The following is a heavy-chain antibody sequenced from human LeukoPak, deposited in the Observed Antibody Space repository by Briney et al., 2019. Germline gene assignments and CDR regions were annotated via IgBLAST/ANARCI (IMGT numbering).Heavy chain of an antibody. J-gene: IGHJ4*02. D-gene: IGHD5-24*01. V-gene: IGHV3-66*01. CDR1: GFTVSTNY. CDR2: IYIAGTT. Sequence: QSGGSLRLSCAASGFTVSTNYMSWVRQVPGKGLECVSVIYIAGTTYYADSVKGRFTISRDKSKNTLYLQMNSLRAEDTAVYYCARGFRDGYNFDFWGQGTLVTVSS. CDR3: ARGFRDGYNFDF.